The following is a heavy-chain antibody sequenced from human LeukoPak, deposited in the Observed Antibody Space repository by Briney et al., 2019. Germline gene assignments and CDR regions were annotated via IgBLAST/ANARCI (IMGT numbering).Heavy chain of an antibody. Sequence: QPGGSLRLSCAASGVTLSTYAMSWARQAPGKGLEWVSGISSSGSGDNTYYADSVRGRFIISRENSKNTLYLQMNSLRAEDTAIYYCAKASFYASGASEYWGQGTLVTVSS. V-gene: IGHV3-23*01. CDR3: AKASFYASGASEY. CDR1: GVTLSTYA. J-gene: IGHJ4*02. D-gene: IGHD3-10*01. CDR2: ISSSGSGDNT.